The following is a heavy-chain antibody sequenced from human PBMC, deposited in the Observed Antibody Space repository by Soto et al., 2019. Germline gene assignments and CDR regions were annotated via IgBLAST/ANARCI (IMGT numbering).Heavy chain of an antibody. Sequence: SETLSLTCTVSGGSIRNVYWSWIRQAPGKGLEWIGFIFHSGNAKYNPSLKSRVTISVDTSRNQFSLSLDSVTAADTAVYFCARAHAPTLPFDSWGQGTLVTVSS. CDR3: ARAHAPTLPFDS. J-gene: IGHJ4*01. D-gene: IGHD2-15*01. CDR1: GGSIRNVY. CDR2: IFHSGNA. V-gene: IGHV4-59*01.